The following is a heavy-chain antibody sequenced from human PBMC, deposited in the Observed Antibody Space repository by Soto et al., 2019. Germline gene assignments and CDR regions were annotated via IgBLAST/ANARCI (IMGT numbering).Heavy chain of an antibody. CDR1: CGSISIGDYY. CDR3: ATNSYEYTFYDY. V-gene: IGHV4-30-4*01. Sequence: SETLSLTCTVSCGSISIGDYYWSWIRHPPGKCLEWIEYIYYTVSTYYSPTLKSRVTISVDTSKNQFSLKPSSVTVEVTAVYYCATNSYEYTFYDYWGQGTLVTVSS. J-gene: IGHJ4*02. D-gene: IGHD5-18*01. CDR2: IYYTVST.